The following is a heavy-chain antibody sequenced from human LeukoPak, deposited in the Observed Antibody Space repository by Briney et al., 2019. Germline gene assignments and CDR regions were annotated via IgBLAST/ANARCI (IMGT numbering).Heavy chain of an antibody. J-gene: IGHJ3*02. D-gene: IGHD3-22*01. CDR1: GGGFTFTSHA. CDR2: LIPIYGSA. Sequence: SVKVSCKASGGGFTFTSHAISWVRQAPGQGLEWMGGLIPIYGSANYAQKSQGRVTITSDESTRTVYMELSSLRPEDSAVYYCAGFFYDNSGDAFDIWGQGTMVTVSS. V-gene: IGHV1-69*13. CDR3: AGFFYDNSGDAFDI.